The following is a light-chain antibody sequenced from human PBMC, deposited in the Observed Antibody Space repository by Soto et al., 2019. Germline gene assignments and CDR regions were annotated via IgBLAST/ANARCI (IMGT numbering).Light chain of an antibody. CDR1: SSDVGGYNY. CDR2: DVR. V-gene: IGLV2-14*03. J-gene: IGLJ2*01. CDR3: SSYTSSSTVI. Sequence: QSALTQPASVSGSPGQSITISCTGNSSDVGGYNYISWYQQHPGKAPKFIIYDVRNRPSGVSNRFSGSRSGNTASLTISGLQAEDEADYYCSSYTSSSTVIFGGWTKLTVL.